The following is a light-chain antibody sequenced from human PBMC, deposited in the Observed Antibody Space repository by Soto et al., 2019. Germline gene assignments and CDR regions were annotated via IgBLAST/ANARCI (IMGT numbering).Light chain of an antibody. V-gene: IGLV2-8*01. J-gene: IGLJ3*02. CDR2: EVS. Sequence: QSVLTQPPSASGSPGQSVTISCTGTSSDIGGYNYVSWYQQHPGKAPKFMIYEVSKRPSGVPDRFSGSKSGNTASLTVSGLQAEDEADYYCSSNARSNTGVFGGGTKLTVL. CDR1: SSDIGGYNY. CDR3: SSNARSNTGV.